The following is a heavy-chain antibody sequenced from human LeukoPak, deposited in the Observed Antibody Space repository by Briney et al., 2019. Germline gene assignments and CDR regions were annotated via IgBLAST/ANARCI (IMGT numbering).Heavy chain of an antibody. J-gene: IGHJ6*03. Sequence: AQSPTLSCAPSRFSVTSYYMSWVRQAPGEGLEWVSTVYSGRSPYYPDSLKGRFTISRDDSKNTVYLQMNSLRGEDTAVYYCARGPPQDRIYYYYMDVWGKGTTVTVSS. CDR1: RFSVTSYY. CDR2: VYSGRSP. V-gene: IGHV3-66*02. CDR3: ARGPPQDRIYYYYMDV. D-gene: IGHD2-15*01.